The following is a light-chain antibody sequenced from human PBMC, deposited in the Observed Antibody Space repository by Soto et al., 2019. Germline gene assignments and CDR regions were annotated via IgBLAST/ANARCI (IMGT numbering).Light chain of an antibody. V-gene: IGKV3-20*01. CDR1: QSVSSSY. CDR3: KQYGISPLFT. J-gene: IGKJ3*01. CDR2: GAS. Sequence: EIGWTQSPGTLSLSTGDRATLSCRASQSVSSSYLAWYQQKPGQAPRLLIYGASSSATGIPARVSGSGSGTHFTLTISRLEHEAFAVYDGKQYGISPLFTFGPETKVHIK.